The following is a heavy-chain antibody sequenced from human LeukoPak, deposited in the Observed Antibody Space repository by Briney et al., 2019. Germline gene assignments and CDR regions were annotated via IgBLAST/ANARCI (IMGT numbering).Heavy chain of an antibody. CDR2: INWNGGST. J-gene: IGHJ6*03. CDR1: GFTFDDYG. CDR3: ARYDSMGYYYYMDV. V-gene: IGHV3-20*04. Sequence: GGSLRLSCAASGFTFDDYGMSWVRHAPGKGLEWVSGINWNGGSTGYADSVKGRFTISRDNAKNSLYLQMNSLRAEDTALYYCARYDSMGYYYYMDVWGNGTTVTVSS. D-gene: IGHD3-22*01.